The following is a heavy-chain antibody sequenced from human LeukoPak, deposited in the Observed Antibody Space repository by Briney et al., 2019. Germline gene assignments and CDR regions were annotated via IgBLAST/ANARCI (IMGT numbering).Heavy chain of an antibody. V-gene: IGHV4-30-4*01. CDR1: GGSISSGDYY. Sequence: SETLSLTCTVSGGSISSGDYYWSWIRQPPGKGLEWIGYIYYSGSTYYNPSLKSRVTISVDTSKNQFSLKLSSVTAADTAVYYCARGSRWLQFYWGQGTLDTVSS. CDR2: IYYSGST. J-gene: IGHJ4*02. CDR3: ARGSRWLQFY. D-gene: IGHD5-24*01.